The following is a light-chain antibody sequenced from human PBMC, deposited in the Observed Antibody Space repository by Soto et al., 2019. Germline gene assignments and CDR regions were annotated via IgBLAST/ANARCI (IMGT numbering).Light chain of an antibody. J-gene: IGLJ1*01. CDR3: FSYTSSTAYV. Sequence: QSALTQPASVSGSPGQSITISCTGTSSDVGGYNYVSWYQLHPGKAPKLMVYEVSNRPSGVSNRFSGSKSGNTASLTISGLQAEAEADYYCFSYTSSTAYVFGTGTKLTVL. CDR1: SSDVGGYNY. V-gene: IGLV2-14*01. CDR2: EVS.